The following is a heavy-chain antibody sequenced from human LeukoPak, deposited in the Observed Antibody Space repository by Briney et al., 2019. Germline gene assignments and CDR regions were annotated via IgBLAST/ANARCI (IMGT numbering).Heavy chain of an antibody. CDR2: IYSGGST. J-gene: IGHJ4*02. Sequence: GGSLRLSCAASGITVTSNHMSWVRQAPGKELEWVSVIYSGGSTYYADSVKGRFTISRDDSKNTLYLQMDSLRTEDTAVYFCAKLYNYGYINWGQGTLVTVSS. V-gene: IGHV3-66*01. CDR3: AKLYNYGYIN. CDR1: GITVTSNH. D-gene: IGHD5-18*01.